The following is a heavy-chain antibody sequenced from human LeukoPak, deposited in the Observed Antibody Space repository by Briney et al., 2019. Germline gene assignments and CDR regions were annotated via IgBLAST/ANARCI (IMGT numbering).Heavy chain of an antibody. CDR2: ISAYNGNT. CDR3: ARIIKPGEGTFDI. D-gene: IGHD3-10*01. Sequence: ASVRVSCKASGYSFTNYAISWVRQAPGQGLEWMGWISAYNGNTNYGQKFQGRVTMTTDTSTTTAYMELRSLRSDDTAVYYCARIIKPGEGTFDIWGQGTIVTVSS. J-gene: IGHJ3*02. CDR1: GYSFTNYA. V-gene: IGHV1-18*01.